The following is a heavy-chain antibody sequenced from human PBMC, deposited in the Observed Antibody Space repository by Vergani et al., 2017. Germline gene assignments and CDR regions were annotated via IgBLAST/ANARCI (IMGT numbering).Heavy chain of an antibody. J-gene: IGHJ5*02. D-gene: IGHD3-22*01. CDR2: INSDGSST. CDR1: GFTFSSYW. CDR3: ARGESIVVVTVNWFDP. Sequence: EVQLLESGGGLVQPGGSLRLSCAASGFTFSSYWMHWVRQAPGKGLVWVSRINSDGSSTSYADSVKGRFTISRDNAKNTLYLQMNSLRAEDTAVYYCARGESIVVVTVNWFDPWGQGTLVTVSS. V-gene: IGHV3-74*02.